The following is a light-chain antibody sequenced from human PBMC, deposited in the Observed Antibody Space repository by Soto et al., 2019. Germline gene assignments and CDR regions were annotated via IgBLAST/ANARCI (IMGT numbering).Light chain of an antibody. CDR1: SGHSNYA. V-gene: IGLV4-69*01. CDR3: QTWGTGSAIVV. CDR2: VNSGGSH. J-gene: IGLJ7*01. Sequence: QTVVTQSPSASASLGASVKLTCTLSSGHSNYAIAWHQQQPEKGPRYLIKVNSGGSHIKGDGIPDRFSGSSSGAEGYLSISSLQSEDEADYYCQTWGTGSAIVVFGGGTQLTVL.